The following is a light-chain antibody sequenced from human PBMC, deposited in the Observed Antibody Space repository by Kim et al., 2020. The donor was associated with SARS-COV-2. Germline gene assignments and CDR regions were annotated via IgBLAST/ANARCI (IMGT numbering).Light chain of an antibody. CDR2: DAS. J-gene: IGKJ2*01. V-gene: IGKV1-5*01. CDR3: QQYHSDT. Sequence: TLSASVGDRVTITCRASQGIGSWLAWYQQKPGKAPKLLIFDASSLESGVQSRFSGSGSGTEFTLTISSLQPDDFATYYCQQYHSDTFGQGTKLEI. CDR1: QGIGSW.